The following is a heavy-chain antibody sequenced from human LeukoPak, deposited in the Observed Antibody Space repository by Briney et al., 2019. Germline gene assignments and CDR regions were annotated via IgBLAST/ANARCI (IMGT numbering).Heavy chain of an antibody. CDR2: IYYSGST. V-gene: IGHV4-59*01. CDR3: ARDAPGSGYGPVGWFDP. CDR1: GGSISSYY. J-gene: IGHJ5*02. D-gene: IGHD3-3*01. Sequence: PSETLSLTCTVSGGSISSYYWSWIRQPPGKGLEWIGYIYYSGSTNYNPSLKSRVTISVDTSKNQFSLKLSSVTAADTAVYYCARDAPGSGYGPVGWFDPWGQGTLVTVSS.